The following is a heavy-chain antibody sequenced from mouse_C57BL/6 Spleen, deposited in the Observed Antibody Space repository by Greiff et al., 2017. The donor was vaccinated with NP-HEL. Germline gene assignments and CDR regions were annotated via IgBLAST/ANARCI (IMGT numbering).Heavy chain of an antibody. CDR3: ARYWDGAMDY. Sequence: EVKLQESGPELVKPGASVKMSCKASGYTFTDYNMHWVKQSHGKSLEWIGYINPNNGGTSYNQKFKGKATLTVNKSSSTAYMELRSLTSEDSAVYYCARYWDGAMDYWGQGTSVTVSS. D-gene: IGHD4-1*01. CDR1: GYTFTDYN. J-gene: IGHJ4*01. V-gene: IGHV1-22*01. CDR2: INPNNGGT.